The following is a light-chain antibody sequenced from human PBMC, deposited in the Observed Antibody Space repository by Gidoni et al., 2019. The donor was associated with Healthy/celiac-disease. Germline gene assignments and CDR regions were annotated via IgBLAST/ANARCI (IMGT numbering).Light chain of an antibody. CDR3: QQYGSSPPFT. J-gene: IGKJ3*01. Sequence: SQSVSSSYLAWYQQKPGQAPRLLIYGAFSRATGIPDRFSGSGSGTDFTLTISRLEPEGFAVYYCQQYGSSPPFTFXPXTKVDIK. CDR2: GAF. V-gene: IGKV3-20*01. CDR1: QSVSSSY.